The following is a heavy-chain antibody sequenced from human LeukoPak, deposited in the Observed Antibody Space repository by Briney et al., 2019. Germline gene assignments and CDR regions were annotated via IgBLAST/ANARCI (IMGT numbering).Heavy chain of an antibody. Sequence: GGSPRLSCAASGFTFSSYSMNWVRQAPGKGLEWVSSISSSSSYIYYADSVKGRFTISRDNAKNSLYLQMNSLRAEDTAVYYCARGRIVGATDYWGQGTLVTVSS. J-gene: IGHJ4*02. CDR1: GFTFSSYS. V-gene: IGHV3-21*01. D-gene: IGHD1-26*01. CDR2: ISSSSSYI. CDR3: ARGRIVGATDY.